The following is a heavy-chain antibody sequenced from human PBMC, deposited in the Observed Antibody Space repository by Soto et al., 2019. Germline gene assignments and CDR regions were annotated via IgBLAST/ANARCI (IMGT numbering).Heavy chain of an antibody. D-gene: IGHD3-10*01. J-gene: IGHJ5*02. Sequence: GAAVKVSCKASGYTFTSYGISWVRQAPGQGLEWMGWISAYNGNTNYAQKLQGRVTMTTDTSTSTAYMELRSLRSDDTAVYYCARGPGHLLWFGESPRFDPWGQGTLVTVSS. V-gene: IGHV1-18*04. CDR2: ISAYNGNT. CDR3: ARGPGHLLWFGESPRFDP. CDR1: GYTFTSYG.